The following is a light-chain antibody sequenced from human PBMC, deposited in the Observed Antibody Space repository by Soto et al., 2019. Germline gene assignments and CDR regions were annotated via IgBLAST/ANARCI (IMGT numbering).Light chain of an antibody. CDR1: QSISSY. CDR2: AAS. V-gene: IGKV1-39*01. J-gene: IGKJ4*01. Sequence: DIQMTQSPSSLSASVGDRVTITCRASQSISSYLTWYQQRPGKAPKLLIYAASNLQSEVPSRFSGSGSGTDFTLTISSLQPEDFATYYCQQTYSTLRLTFGGGTKVEIK. CDR3: QQTYSTLRLT.